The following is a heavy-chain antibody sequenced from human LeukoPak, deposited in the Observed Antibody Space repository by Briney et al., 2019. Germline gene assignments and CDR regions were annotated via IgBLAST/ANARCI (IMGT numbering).Heavy chain of an antibody. J-gene: IGHJ4*02. Sequence: GGSLRLSCGASGFTFNNYGMNWVRQAPGKGLEWVSAISGSGGSTYYADSVKGRFTISRDNSKNTLYLQMNSLRAEDTAVYYCAKVGPRYYFDYWGQGTLVTVSS. CDR3: AKVGPRYYFDY. CDR1: GFTFNNYG. CDR2: ISGSGGST. V-gene: IGHV3-23*01.